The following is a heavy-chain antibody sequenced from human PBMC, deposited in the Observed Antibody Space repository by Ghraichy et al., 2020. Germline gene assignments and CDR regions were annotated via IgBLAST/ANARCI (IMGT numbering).Heavy chain of an antibody. Sequence: SETLSLTCTVSGGSISSSSYYWGWIRQPPGKGLEWIGSIYYSGSTYYNPSLKSRVTISVDTSKNQFSLKLSSVTAADTAVYYCASPRWCGNSYYYYYYGMDVWGQGTTVTVSS. D-gene: IGHD4-23*01. V-gene: IGHV4-39*01. CDR1: GGSISSSSYY. J-gene: IGHJ6*02. CDR3: ASPRWCGNSYYYYYYGMDV. CDR2: IYYSGST.